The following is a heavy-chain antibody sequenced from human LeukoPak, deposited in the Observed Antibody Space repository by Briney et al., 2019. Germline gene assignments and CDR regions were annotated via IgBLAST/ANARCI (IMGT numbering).Heavy chain of an antibody. CDR3: ARDRGYCSSTSCPGDY. D-gene: IGHD2-2*01. Sequence: GGSLRLSCAASGFTFSNYALGWVRQAPGKGLEWVSSISSSSSYIYYADSVKGRFTISRDNAKNSLYLQMNSLRAEDTAVYYCARDRGYCSSTSCPGDYWGQGTLVTVSS. CDR1: GFTFSNYA. J-gene: IGHJ4*02. V-gene: IGHV3-21*01. CDR2: ISSSSSYI.